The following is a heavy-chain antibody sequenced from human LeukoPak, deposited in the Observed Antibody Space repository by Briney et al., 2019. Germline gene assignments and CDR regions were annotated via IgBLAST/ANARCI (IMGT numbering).Heavy chain of an antibody. CDR3: ARATVTTGVWYFDL. J-gene: IGHJ2*01. CDR2: IYYSGST. D-gene: IGHD4-17*01. Sequence: SETLSLTCTVSGGSISSYYWSWIRQPPGKGLEWIGYIYYSGSTNYNPSLKSRVTISVDTSKNQFSLKLSSVTAADTAVYYCARATVTTGVWYFDLWGRGTLVTVSS. V-gene: IGHV4-59*01. CDR1: GGSISSYY.